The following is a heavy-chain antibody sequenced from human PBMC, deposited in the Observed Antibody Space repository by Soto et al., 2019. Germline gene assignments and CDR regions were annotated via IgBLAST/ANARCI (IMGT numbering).Heavy chain of an antibody. CDR1: GGTFSRYT. J-gene: IGHJ4*02. D-gene: IGHD5-12*01. CDR2: IVPLVDIT. Sequence: QVQLVQSGAEVKKPGSSVKVSCEASGGTFSRYTISWVRQAPGQGLEWMGRIVPLVDITNYAQKFQGRVTITANNTASTVYMERRGLRSEDTAIYYCARDLDSGYDWIVGYWGQGTLVTVSS. V-gene: IGHV1-69*08. CDR3: ARDLDSGYDWIVGY.